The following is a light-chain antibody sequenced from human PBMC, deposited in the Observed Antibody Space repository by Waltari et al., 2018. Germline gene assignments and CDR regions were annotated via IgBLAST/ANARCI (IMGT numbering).Light chain of an antibody. Sequence: DIQMTQSPSSLSASVGDRVTINCRASQSISGSLNWYQQKPGKAPKLLIYAASTLQSGVPSRFRGSGSGTELTLTINRLQPEDFATYFCQQSYNDPLTFGGGTKMEIK. CDR3: QQSYNDPLT. CDR1: QSISGS. J-gene: IGKJ4*01. CDR2: AAS. V-gene: IGKV1-39*01.